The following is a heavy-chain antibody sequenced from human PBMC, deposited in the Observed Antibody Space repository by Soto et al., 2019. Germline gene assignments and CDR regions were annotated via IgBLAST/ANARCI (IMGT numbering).Heavy chain of an antibody. CDR3: ARVGVQWLVNDYFDY. Sequence: SVKVSCKASGGTFSSYAISWVRQAPGQGLGWMGGIIPIFGTANYAQKFQGRVTITADKSTSTAYMELSSLRSEDTAVYYCARVGVQWLVNDYFDYWGQGTLVTVSS. J-gene: IGHJ4*02. CDR2: IIPIFGTA. CDR1: GGTFSSYA. D-gene: IGHD6-19*01. V-gene: IGHV1-69*06.